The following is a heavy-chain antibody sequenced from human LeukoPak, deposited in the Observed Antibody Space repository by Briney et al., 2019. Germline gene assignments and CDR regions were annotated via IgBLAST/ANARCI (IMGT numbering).Heavy chain of an antibody. D-gene: IGHD4-17*01. V-gene: IGHV3-30-3*01. J-gene: IGHJ3*01. CDR3: ALYGDYTKPGAFDV. CDR2: TSYDESDK. CDR1: GFIFSDYA. Sequence: PGGSLRLSCAASGFIFSDYALQWVRQAPGKGLDWVAMTSYDESDKYYADSAKGRFTISRDNSKNTLFLQMNSLRPEDTALYYCALYGDYTKPGAFDVWGRGTMVTVSS.